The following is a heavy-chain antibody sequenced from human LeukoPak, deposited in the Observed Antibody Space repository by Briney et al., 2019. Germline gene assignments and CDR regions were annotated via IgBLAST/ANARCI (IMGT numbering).Heavy chain of an antibody. CDR3: VADSSGSYNY. J-gene: IGHJ4*02. CDR2: IYDSGNT. CDR1: GVSMSSSPYY. Sequence: SETLSLTCTVSGVSMSSSPYYWGWIRQPPGKGLEWIGTIYDSGNTNYNPSLRSRLTISVDTSRNQFSLKLSSVTAADTAVYYCVADSSGSYNYWGQGTLVTVSS. V-gene: IGHV4-39*01. D-gene: IGHD3-22*01.